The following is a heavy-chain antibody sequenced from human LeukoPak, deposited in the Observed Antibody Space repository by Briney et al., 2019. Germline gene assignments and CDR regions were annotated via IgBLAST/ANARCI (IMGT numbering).Heavy chain of an antibody. CDR3: AKDPYSSSWYYFDY. Sequence: LSGGSLRLSCAASGFTFDDYAMHWVRQAPGKGLERVSGISWNSGSIGYADSVKGRFTISRDNAKNSLYLQMNSLRAEDTALYYCAKDPYSSSWYYFDYWGQGTLVTVSS. V-gene: IGHV3-9*01. CDR2: ISWNSGSI. J-gene: IGHJ4*02. D-gene: IGHD6-13*01. CDR1: GFTFDDYA.